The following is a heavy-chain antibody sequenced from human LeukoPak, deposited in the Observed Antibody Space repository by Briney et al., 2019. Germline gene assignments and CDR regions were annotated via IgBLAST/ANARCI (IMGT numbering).Heavy chain of an antibody. CDR3: ARDPYSSSQTPYAFDI. J-gene: IGHJ3*02. CDR1: GGTFSSYA. Sequence: GSSVKVSCKASGGTFSSYAISWVRQAPGQGLEWMGGIIPIFGTANYAQKFQGRVTITADESTSTAYMELSSLRSEDTAVYYCARDPYSSSQTPYAFDIWGQGTMVTVSS. D-gene: IGHD6-13*01. CDR2: IIPIFGTA. V-gene: IGHV1-69*01.